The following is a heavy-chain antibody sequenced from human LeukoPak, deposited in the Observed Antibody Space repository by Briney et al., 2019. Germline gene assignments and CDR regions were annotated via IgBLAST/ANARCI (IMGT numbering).Heavy chain of an antibody. CDR1: GFMFSDYY. CDR2: ISTSGSSI. Sequence: PGGSLRLSCAASGFMFSDYYMAWIRQAPGKGLEWVSYISTSGSSIYYADSVKGRFTMSRDNAKNSLFLEMNSLGAEDTAVYYCARDRSGWYYFDYWGQGVLVTVSS. D-gene: IGHD6-19*01. CDR3: ARDRSGWYYFDY. V-gene: IGHV3-11*04. J-gene: IGHJ4*02.